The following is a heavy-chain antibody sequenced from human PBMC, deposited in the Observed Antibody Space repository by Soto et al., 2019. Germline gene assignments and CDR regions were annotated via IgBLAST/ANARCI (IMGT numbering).Heavy chain of an antibody. Sequence: SETLALTCAVSGGSISSGGYPWSWIRQPPGKGLEWIGYIYHSGSTYYNPSLKSRVTISADRSKNQFSLKLSSVTAADTAVYYCARVPGPWGQGTLVTVSS. J-gene: IGHJ5*02. V-gene: IGHV4-30-2*01. CDR1: GGSISSGGYP. CDR2: IYHSGST. CDR3: ARVPGP.